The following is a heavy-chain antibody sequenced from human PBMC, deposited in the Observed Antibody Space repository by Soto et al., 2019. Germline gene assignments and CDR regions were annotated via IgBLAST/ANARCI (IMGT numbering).Heavy chain of an antibody. J-gene: IGHJ4*02. Sequence: ASVKASCKVSGYTDTELSMHWVRQAPGKGLEWMGGFDPEDGETIYAQKFQGRVTMTEDTSTDTAYMELSSLRSEDTAVYYCATREIAVAVKSFDYWGQGTLVTVSS. V-gene: IGHV1-24*01. CDR3: ATREIAVAVKSFDY. D-gene: IGHD6-19*01. CDR2: FDPEDGET. CDR1: GYTDTELS.